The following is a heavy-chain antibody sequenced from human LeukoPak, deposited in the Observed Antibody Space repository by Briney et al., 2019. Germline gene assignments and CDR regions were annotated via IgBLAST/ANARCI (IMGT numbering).Heavy chain of an antibody. J-gene: IGHJ4*02. CDR3: ARHDYAVAGTPFDY. CDR2: IYYSGST. CDR1: GGSISSGDYY. Sequence: SQTLSLTCTVSGGSISSGDYYWSRIRQPPGKGLEWIGYIYYSGSTYYNPSLKSRVTISVDTSKNQFSLKLSSVTAADTAVYYCARHDYAVAGTPFDYWGQGTLVTVSS. V-gene: IGHV4-30-4*01. D-gene: IGHD6-19*01.